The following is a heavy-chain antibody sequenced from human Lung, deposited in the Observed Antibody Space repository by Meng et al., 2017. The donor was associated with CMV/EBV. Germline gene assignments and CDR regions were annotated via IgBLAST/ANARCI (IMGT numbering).Heavy chain of an antibody. CDR2: ITGSGGTT. Sequence: LSLSCAASGFTFSDFVMTWVRQAPGKGREWVSSITGSGGTTYYAASVRGRFTVSRDNSHNMVYLQINSLQADDTAVYYCARKVSSDYWGQGTLVTVSS. CDR3: ARKVSSDY. V-gene: IGHV3-23*01. J-gene: IGHJ4*02. CDR1: GFTFSDFV.